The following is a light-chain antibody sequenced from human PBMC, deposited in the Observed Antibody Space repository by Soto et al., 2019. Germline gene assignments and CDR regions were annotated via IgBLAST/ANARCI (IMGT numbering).Light chain of an antibody. CDR3: NSYTSSSPYV. Sequence: QSALTQPDSVSGSPGQSITISCTGSSSDLGGYNYVSWYQQHPGKAPKLMIYEVSNRPSGVSNRFSGSKSGNTASLTISGLQAEDEADYYCNSYTSSSPYVFGSGTKLTVL. J-gene: IGLJ1*01. V-gene: IGLV2-14*01. CDR1: SSDLGGYNY. CDR2: EVS.